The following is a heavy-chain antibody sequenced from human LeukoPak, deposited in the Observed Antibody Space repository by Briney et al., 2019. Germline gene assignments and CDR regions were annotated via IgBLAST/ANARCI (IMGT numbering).Heavy chain of an antibody. CDR2: INHSGST. CDR3: ARGRDGYRDY. Sequence: SETLSLTCAVYGGSFSGYYWSWIRQPPGKGLEWIGEINHSGSTNYNPSLKSRVTISVDTSKNQFSLKLSSVTAADTAVYYCARGRDGYRDYWGQGTLATVSS. CDR1: GGSFSGYY. J-gene: IGHJ4*02. D-gene: IGHD5-24*01. V-gene: IGHV4-34*01.